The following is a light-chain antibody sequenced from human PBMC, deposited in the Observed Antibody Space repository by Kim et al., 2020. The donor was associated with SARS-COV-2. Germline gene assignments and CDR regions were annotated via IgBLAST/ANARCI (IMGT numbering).Light chain of an antibody. Sequence: ASGGDRVTITCRASQDIGNDLGWYQQSPGRAPKRLIYGASNLQSGVPSRFSGSGSETEFTLTINSLQPEDFATYFCLQHRTYPITFGQGTRLEIK. CDR3: LQHRTYPIT. CDR1: QDIGND. V-gene: IGKV1-17*01. J-gene: IGKJ5*01. CDR2: GAS.